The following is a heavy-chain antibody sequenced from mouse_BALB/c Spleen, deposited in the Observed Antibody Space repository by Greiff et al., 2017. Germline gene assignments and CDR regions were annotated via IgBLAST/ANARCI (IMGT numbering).Heavy chain of an antibody. Sequence: VQLQQSGPELVKPGASVKISCKASGYTFTDYNMHWVKQSHGKSLEWIGYIYPYNGGTGYNQKFKSKATLTVDNSSSTAYMELRSLTSEDSAVYYCARWLPPFAYWGQGTLVTVSA. V-gene: IGHV1S29*02. CDR2: IYPYNGGT. CDR3: ARWLPPFAY. J-gene: IGHJ3*01. CDR1: GYTFTDYN. D-gene: IGHD2-2*01.